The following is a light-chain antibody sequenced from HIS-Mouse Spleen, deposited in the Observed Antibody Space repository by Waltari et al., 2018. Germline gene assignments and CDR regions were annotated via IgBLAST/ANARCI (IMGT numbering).Light chain of an antibody. J-gene: IGKJ3*01. Sequence: EIVMTQSPATLSVSPGERATLSCRASQSVSSNLAWYQQKPGQAPRLLIYGASPRATGIPARFSGSGSGTEFTLTISSMQSEDFAVYYCQQYNNWQFTFGPGTKVDIK. CDR2: GAS. V-gene: IGKV3-15*01. CDR3: QQYNNWQFT. CDR1: QSVSSN.